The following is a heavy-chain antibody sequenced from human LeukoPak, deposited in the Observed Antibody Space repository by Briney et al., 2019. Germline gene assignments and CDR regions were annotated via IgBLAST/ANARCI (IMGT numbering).Heavy chain of an antibody. CDR3: ARVGMVRGAD. CDR1: GGSISSYY. J-gene: IGHJ4*02. D-gene: IGHD3-10*01. CDR2: IYYSGST. V-gene: IGHV4-59*12. Sequence: SETLSLTCTVSGGSISSYYWSWIRQPPGKGLEWIGYIYYSGSTNYNPSLKSRVTISVDTSKNQFSLKLSPVTAADTAVYYCARVGMVRGADWGQGTLVTVSS.